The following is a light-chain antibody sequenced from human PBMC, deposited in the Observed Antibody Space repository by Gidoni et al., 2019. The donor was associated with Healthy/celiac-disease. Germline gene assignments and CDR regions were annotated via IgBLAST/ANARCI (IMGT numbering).Light chain of an antibody. CDR1: QDISNY. V-gene: IGKV1-33*01. J-gene: IGKJ5*01. CDR3: QQYDNLPT. Sequence: DIQMTQSPSSLSASVGDRVTITCQASQDISNYLNWYQQQPGKAPKLLIYDASNLETGVPSRFSGSVSGTYFTFTISSLQPEDIATYYCQQYDNLPTFGQGTRLEIK. CDR2: DAS.